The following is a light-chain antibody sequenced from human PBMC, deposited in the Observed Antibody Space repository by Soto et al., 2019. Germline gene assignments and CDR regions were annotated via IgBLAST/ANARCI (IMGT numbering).Light chain of an antibody. V-gene: IGLV1-44*01. Sequence: QSALTQPPSASGTPGQRITISCSGSSSNIGDNPVNCYQQLPGAAPKLLIYINDQRPSGVPDRFSGSKSGTSASLAISGLQPEDEADYYCAAWDDSLNALFGTAKKVTVX. CDR3: AAWDDSLNAL. CDR1: SSNIGDNP. CDR2: IND. J-gene: IGLJ1*01.